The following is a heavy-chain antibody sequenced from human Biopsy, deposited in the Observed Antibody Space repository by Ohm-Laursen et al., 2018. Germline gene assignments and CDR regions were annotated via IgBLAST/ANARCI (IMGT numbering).Heavy chain of an antibody. CDR2: MNPNSGNT. CDR3: ARDFNYDGGGSFNFDY. D-gene: IGHD3-22*01. J-gene: IGHJ4*02. CDR1: GYTFTNYN. V-gene: IGHV1-8*01. Sequence: SSVKVSCKASGYTFTNYNVNWVRQATGQGLEWMGWMNPNSGNTGYAQKFQGRVTMTRDTSISTAYMELSSLTSVDTAVYYCARDFNYDGGGSFNFDYWGQGTLVTVSS.